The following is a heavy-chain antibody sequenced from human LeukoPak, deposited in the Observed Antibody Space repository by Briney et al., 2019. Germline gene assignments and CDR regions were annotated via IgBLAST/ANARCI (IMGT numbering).Heavy chain of an antibody. CDR1: GCRFTSYW. Sequence: GESLKISCKGSGCRFTSYWIGWVRQMPGKGLEWMGIIYPGDSDTIYNPSFQGQVTISADKSTSTANLQWSSLKASDTAMYYCARSGGNYYSIWGQGTMVTVSS. CDR3: ARSGGNYYSI. D-gene: IGHD1-26*01. CDR2: IYPGDSDT. J-gene: IGHJ3*02. V-gene: IGHV5-51*01.